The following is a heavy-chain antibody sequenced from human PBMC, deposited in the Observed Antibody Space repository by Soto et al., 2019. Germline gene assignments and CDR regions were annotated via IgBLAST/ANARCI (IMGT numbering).Heavy chain of an antibody. CDR2: VSDNGGSRGGT. V-gene: IGHV3-23*01. J-gene: IGHJ3*02. CDR1: GFMFHNSA. CDR3: ARAKAVVIAALDI. Sequence: EVELLESGGGLVQPGGSLRLSCKASGFMFHNSAMTWVRQAPGQGLQWVASVSDNGGSRGGTYYADSVKGRFTISRDNSKNTLYLQLDSLTGADTDVYYCARAKAVVIAALDIWGQGTMVTVSS. D-gene: IGHD2-21*01.